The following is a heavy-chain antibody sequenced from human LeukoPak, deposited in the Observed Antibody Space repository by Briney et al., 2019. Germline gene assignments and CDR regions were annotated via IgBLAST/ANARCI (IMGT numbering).Heavy chain of an antibody. J-gene: IGHJ3*02. CDR3: ARDNPYDSSGYYPDHDAFDI. D-gene: IGHD3-22*01. CDR1: GGTFSSYA. CDR2: IIPIFGTA. Sequence: ASVKVSCKASGGTFSSYAIGWVRQAPGQGLEWMGGIIPIFGTANYAQKFQGRVTITTDESTSTAYMELSSLRSEDTAVHYCARDNPYDSSGYYPDHDAFDIWGQGTMVTVSS. V-gene: IGHV1-69*05.